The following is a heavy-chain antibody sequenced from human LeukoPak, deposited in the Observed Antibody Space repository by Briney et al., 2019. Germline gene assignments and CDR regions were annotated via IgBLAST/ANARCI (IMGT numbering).Heavy chain of an antibody. CDR2: ISYDGSNK. Sequence: PSETLSLTCAVSDASISSAYWWSWVRQAPGKGLEWVAVISYDGSNKYYADSEKGRFTISRDNSKNTLYLQMNSLRAEDTAVYYCAKDLEKELPDYWGQGTLVTVSS. J-gene: IGHJ4*02. CDR1: DASISSAYW. CDR3: AKDLEKELPDY. D-gene: IGHD1-26*01. V-gene: IGHV3-30*18.